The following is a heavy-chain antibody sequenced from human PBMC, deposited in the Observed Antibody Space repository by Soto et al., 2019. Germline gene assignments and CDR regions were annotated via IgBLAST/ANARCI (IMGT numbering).Heavy chain of an antibody. D-gene: IGHD3-16*01. Sequence: QITLKESGPTLVKPTQTLTLTCTFSGFSLSTSGVGVGWIRQPPGKALEWLALIYWDDDKRYSPSLKSRLTITKDTPKTQVVLTMTHIDPVDTATYYCAHRRDGGEGHWGQGTLVTVSS. CDR3: AHRRDGGEGH. J-gene: IGHJ4*02. CDR1: GFSLSTSGVG. CDR2: IYWDDDK. V-gene: IGHV2-5*02.